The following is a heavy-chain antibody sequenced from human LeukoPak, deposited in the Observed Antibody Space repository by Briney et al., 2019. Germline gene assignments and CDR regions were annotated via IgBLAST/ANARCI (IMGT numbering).Heavy chain of an antibody. CDR3: ARGMPAAGQNYFDY. CDR1: GGSTRSGRHH. CDR2: IYYSGGT. Sequence: SETLSLTCSVSGGSTRSGRHHWAWVRQPPGKGLEWIASIYYSGGTYYNPSLKSRVTISVDTSKNQFSLKVISVTAADTALYYCARGMPAAGQNYFDYWGQGTLVTVSS. D-gene: IGHD6-13*01. J-gene: IGHJ4*02. V-gene: IGHV4-39*07.